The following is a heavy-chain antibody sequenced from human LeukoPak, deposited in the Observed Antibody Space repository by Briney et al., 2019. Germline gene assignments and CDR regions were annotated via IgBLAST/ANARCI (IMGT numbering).Heavy chain of an antibody. J-gene: IGHJ4*02. D-gene: IGHD3-10*01. CDR2: IIWNSGLI. V-gene: IGHV3-9*01. CDR3: AIKAKGDY. Sequence: PGRSLRLSCAASGFSFDEFAMHWVRQAPGRGLEWVAGIIWNSGLIGYADSVKGRFTISRDNARKSLYLQMNSLRAEDTAVYYSAIKAKGDYWGQGTLVTVSS. CDR1: GFSFDEFA.